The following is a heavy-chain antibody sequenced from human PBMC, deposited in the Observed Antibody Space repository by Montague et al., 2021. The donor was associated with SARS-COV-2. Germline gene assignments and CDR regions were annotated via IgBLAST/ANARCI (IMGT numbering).Heavy chain of an antibody. V-gene: IGHV3-11*05. Sequence: SLRLSYAASGFTFSDYYMSWIRQAPGKGLEWVSYISSSSSYTNYADSVKGRFTISRDNAKNSLYLQMNSLRAEDTAVYYCARGGTTDGYGMDVWGQGTTVTVSS. D-gene: IGHD1-1*01. CDR1: GFTFSDYY. CDR2: ISSSSSYT. J-gene: IGHJ6*02. CDR3: ARGGTTDGYGMDV.